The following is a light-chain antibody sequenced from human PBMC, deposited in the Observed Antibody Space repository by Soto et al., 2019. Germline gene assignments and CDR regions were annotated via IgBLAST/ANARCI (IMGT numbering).Light chain of an antibody. CDR1: QGFSSY. CDR2: AAS. Sequence: DIQMTQSPSTLSGSVGDRVTITCRASQGFSSYLAWYQQKPGKAPNLLIYAASTLQSGVPSRFSGSGSGTEFTLTISSLQPEDFATYYCQQLNSYPPTFGQGTKVDI. J-gene: IGKJ1*01. V-gene: IGKV1-9*01. CDR3: QQLNSYPPT.